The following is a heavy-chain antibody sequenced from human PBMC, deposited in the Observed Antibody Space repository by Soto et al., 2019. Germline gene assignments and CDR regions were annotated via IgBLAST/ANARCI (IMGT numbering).Heavy chain of an antibody. J-gene: IGHJ4*02. Sequence: PSETLSLTCTVSGGSISSGDYYWSWIRQPPGKGLEWIGYIYYSGSTYYNPSLKSRVTISLDTSKNQFSLKLSSVTAADTAVYYCARVGSSMAVRPFDYWGQGTLVTVPS. CDR2: IYYSGST. CDR3: ARVGSSMAVRPFDY. V-gene: IGHV4-30-4*01. D-gene: IGHD6-6*01. CDR1: GGSISSGDYY.